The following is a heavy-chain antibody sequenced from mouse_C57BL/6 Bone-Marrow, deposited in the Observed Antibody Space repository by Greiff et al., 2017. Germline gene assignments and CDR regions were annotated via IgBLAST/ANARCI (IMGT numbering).Heavy chain of an antibody. J-gene: IGHJ3*01. V-gene: IGHV1-19*01. CDR3: ARLVLLAWFAY. CDR2: INPYNGGT. CDR1: GYTFTDYY. D-gene: IGHD2-1*01. Sequence: VQLQQSGPVLVKPGASVKMSCKASGYTFTDYYMNWVKQSHGKSLEWIGVINPYNGGTSYNQKFKGKATLTVDKSSSTAYMELNSLTSEDSAVYYCARLVLLAWFAYWGQGTLVTVSA.